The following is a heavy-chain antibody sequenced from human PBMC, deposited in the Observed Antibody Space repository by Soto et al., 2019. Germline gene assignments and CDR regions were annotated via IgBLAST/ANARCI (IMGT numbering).Heavy chain of an antibody. D-gene: IGHD2-2*01. CDR3: ARGASDIVVVPAAMGSYYFDY. Sequence: VQLQQWGAGLLKPSETLSLTCAVYGGSFSGYYWSWIRQPPGKGLVWIGEINHSGSTNYNPSLKSRVIISVDTSKNQFSLKLSTVTAADTAVYYCARGASDIVVVPAAMGSYYFDYWGQGTLVTVSS. J-gene: IGHJ4*02. CDR2: INHSGST. V-gene: IGHV4-34*01. CDR1: GGSFSGYY.